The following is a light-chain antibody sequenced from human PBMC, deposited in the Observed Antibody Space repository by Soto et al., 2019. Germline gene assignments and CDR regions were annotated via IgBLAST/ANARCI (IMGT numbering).Light chain of an antibody. CDR1: QSVSSSY. V-gene: IGKV3-20*01. CDR2: GAS. CDR3: QQYNNWPSLT. Sequence: EIVLTQSPGPLSLSPGERATLSCRSSQSVSSSYLAWYQQKPGQAPRLLIYGASSRATGIPDRFSGSGSGTEFTLTISSLQSEDFSAYYCQQYNNWPSLTFGGGTKVDIK. J-gene: IGKJ4*01.